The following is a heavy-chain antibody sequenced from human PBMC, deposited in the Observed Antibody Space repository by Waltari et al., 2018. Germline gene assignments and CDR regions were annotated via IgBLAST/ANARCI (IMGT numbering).Heavy chain of an antibody. V-gene: IGHV4-39*01. CDR2: IYYSGST. J-gene: IGHJ4*02. CDR1: GGSISSSSYY. D-gene: IGHD4-4*01. CDR3: ARDNYDYRRVSYFDY. Sequence: QLQLQESGPGLVKPSETLSLTCTVSGGSISSSSYYWGWIRQPPGKGLAWIGSIYYSGSTYYNPSLKSRVTISVDTSKNQFSLKLSSVTAADTAVYYCARDNYDYRRVSYFDYWGQGTLVTVSS.